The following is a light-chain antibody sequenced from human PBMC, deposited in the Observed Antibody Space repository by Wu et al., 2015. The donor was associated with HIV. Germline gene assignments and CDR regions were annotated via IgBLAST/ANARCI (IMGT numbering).Light chain of an antibody. CDR1: QSVSSSY. CDR2: GAS. J-gene: IGKJ2*03. CDR3: QQYGNSPYS. Sequence: EIVLTQSPDTLSLSPGERATLSCRASQSVSSSYLAWYQQKPGQAPRLLIYGASSRATGIPDRFSGSGSGTDFTLTISRLEPEDFAVYYCQQYGNSPYSFGQGTKLEIK. V-gene: IGKV3-20*01.